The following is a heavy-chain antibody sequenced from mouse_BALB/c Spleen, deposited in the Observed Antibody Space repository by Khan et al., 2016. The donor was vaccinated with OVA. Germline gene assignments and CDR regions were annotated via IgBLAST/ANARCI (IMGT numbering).Heavy chain of an antibody. J-gene: IGHJ3*01. CDR1: GFTFSTYG. CDR2: VSTGGSYT. CDR3: TSFGYYYDSEEFAY. D-gene: IGHD1-1*01. V-gene: IGHV5-6*01. Sequence: EVELVESGGDLVKPGGSLKLSCAASGFTFSTYGMSWVRQTPDKRLEWVATVSTGGSYTYYPDSVKGRFTISRDNAKNTLYLQMSGLKSEDTAMFYSTSFGYYYDSEEFAYWGQGTLVTVSA.